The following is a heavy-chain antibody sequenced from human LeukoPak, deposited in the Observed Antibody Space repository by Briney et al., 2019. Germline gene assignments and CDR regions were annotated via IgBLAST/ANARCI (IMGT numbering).Heavy chain of an antibody. CDR2: INAGNGNT. J-gene: IGHJ5*02. Sequence: ASVKVSCKASGYTFTSYAMHWGRQSPGQRLEWMGWINAGNGNTKYSQKFQGRGTITRDTSASTAYMELSSLRSEDTAVYYCEREGNDILTGYYDNWFDPWGQGTLVTVSS. CDR3: EREGNDILTGYYDNWFDP. CDR1: GYTFTSYA. D-gene: IGHD3-9*01. V-gene: IGHV1-3*01.